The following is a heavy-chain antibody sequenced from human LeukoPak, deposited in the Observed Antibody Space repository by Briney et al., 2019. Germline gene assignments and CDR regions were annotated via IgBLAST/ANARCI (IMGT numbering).Heavy chain of an antibody. CDR2: IYSGGST. V-gene: IGHV3-53*01. CDR1: GFTFKTHA. D-gene: IGHD6-19*01. Sequence: GGSLRLSCAASGFTFKTHAMSWVRQAPGKGLEWVSVIYSGGSTYYADSVKGRFTISRDNSKNTLYLQMNSLRAEDTAVYYCARVSSSGWYFDYWGQGTLVTVSS. CDR3: ARVSSSGWYFDY. J-gene: IGHJ4*02.